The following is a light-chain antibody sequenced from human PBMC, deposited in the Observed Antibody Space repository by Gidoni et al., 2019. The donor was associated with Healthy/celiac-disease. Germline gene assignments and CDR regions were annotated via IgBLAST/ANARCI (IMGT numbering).Light chain of an antibody. Sequence: SYELTQPPSVSVSPGQTASLTCSGDKLGDKYACWYQQKPGQSPVLVIYQDSKRPSGIPERFSGSNSGNTATLTISGTQAMDEADYYCQAWDSSTDVVFGGGTKLTFL. V-gene: IGLV3-1*01. J-gene: IGLJ2*01. CDR1: KLGDKY. CDR3: QAWDSSTDVV. CDR2: QDS.